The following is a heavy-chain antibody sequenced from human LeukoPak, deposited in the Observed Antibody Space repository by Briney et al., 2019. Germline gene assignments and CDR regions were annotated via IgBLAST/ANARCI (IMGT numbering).Heavy chain of an antibody. CDR1: GGSISSYY. CDR3: AREGVNRGQQRVGGWFDP. CDR2: IYTSGST. Sequence: PSETLSLTCTVSGGSISSYYWSWIRQPAGKGLEWIGRIYTSGSTNYNPSLKSRVTMSVGTSKKQFSLNLSSVTAADPPAHDCAREGVNRGQQRVGGWFDPWGQGTLVTVSS. D-gene: IGHD6-13*01. J-gene: IGHJ5*02. V-gene: IGHV4-4*07.